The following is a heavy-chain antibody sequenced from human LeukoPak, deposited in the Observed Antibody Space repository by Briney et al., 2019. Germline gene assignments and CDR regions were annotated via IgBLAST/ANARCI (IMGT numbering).Heavy chain of an antibody. CDR1: GFTFSSYA. CDR3: AKVSGSGWYIGMDV. V-gene: IGHV3-23*01. D-gene: IGHD6-19*01. Sequence: GGSLRLSCAASGFTFSSYAMSWVRQAPGKGLEWVSAISGSGGSTYYADSVKVRFTISRDNSKNTLYLQMNSLRAEDTAVYYCAKVSGSGWYIGMDVWGQGTTVTVSS. J-gene: IGHJ6*02. CDR2: ISGSGGST.